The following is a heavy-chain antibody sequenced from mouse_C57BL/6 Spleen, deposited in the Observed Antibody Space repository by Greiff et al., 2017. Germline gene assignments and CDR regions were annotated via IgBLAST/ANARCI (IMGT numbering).Heavy chain of an antibody. V-gene: IGHV1-82*01. J-gene: IGHJ2*01. CDR2: IYPGDGDT. D-gene: IGHD1-1*01. Sequence: QVQLKESGPELVKPGASVKISCKASGYAFSSSWMNWVKQRPGKGLEWIGRIYPGDGDTNYNGKFKGKATLTADKSSSTAYMQLSSLTSEDSAVYFCAREFTTVVASHFDYWGQGTTLTVSS. CDR3: AREFTTVVASHFDY. CDR1: GYAFSSSW.